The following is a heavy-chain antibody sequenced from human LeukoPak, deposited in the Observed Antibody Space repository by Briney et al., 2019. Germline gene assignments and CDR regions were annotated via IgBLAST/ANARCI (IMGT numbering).Heavy chain of an antibody. CDR1: AFIFSGHW. J-gene: IGHJ4*02. Sequence: GGSLRLSCEGSAFIFSGHWMNWVRQTPGKGLEWVALIKQDGSEKYYVDSVKGRFTMSRDNAESSLYLQMNSLRVEDTAMYYCARYGQLGDWGRGTLVTVSS. D-gene: IGHD6-6*01. CDR3: ARYGQLGD. CDR2: IKQDGSEK. V-gene: IGHV3-7*03.